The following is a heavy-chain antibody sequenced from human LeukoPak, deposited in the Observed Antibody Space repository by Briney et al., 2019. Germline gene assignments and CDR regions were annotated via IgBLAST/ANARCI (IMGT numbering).Heavy chain of an antibody. CDR2: IYYSGST. J-gene: IGHJ4*02. CDR1: GGSISSYY. Sequence: PSETLSLTCTVSGGSISSYYWSWIRQPPGKGLEWIGYIYYSGSTNYNPSLKSRVTISVDTSKNQFSLKLSSVTAADTAVYYCARGRYSSSWYDPPYFDYWGQGTLVTVSS. CDR3: ARGRYSSSWYDPPYFDY. D-gene: IGHD6-13*01. V-gene: IGHV4-59*01.